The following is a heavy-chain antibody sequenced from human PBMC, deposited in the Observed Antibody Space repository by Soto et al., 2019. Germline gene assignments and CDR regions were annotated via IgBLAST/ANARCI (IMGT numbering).Heavy chain of an antibody. CDR1: GFTFSSYD. V-gene: IGHV3-48*03. CDR2: ISSSGSTI. J-gene: IGHJ4*02. D-gene: IGHD2-21*02. Sequence: GLSLRLSCAASGFTFSSYDMNWVLQAPGKGLEWVSYISSSGSTIYYADSVKGRFPISRDNSKNPLYLQMNSLRAEDTAVYYCARGGIIPYCGSDCYASYLDYWGQGTLVTVSS. CDR3: ARGGIIPYCGSDCYASYLDY.